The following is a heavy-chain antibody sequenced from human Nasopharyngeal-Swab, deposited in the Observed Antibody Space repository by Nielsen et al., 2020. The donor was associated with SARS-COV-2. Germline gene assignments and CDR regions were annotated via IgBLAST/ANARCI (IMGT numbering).Heavy chain of an antibody. Sequence: GESLKISCAASEFPFSSYAMSWVRQAPGKGLEWVSTISASVASTYYADSVRGRFTISRDNSKNTLYLQMNSLRGEDTAVYYCAKATVTSSFDYWGQGTLVTVSS. J-gene: IGHJ4*02. CDR1: EFPFSSYA. CDR3: AKATVTSSFDY. D-gene: IGHD4-17*01. V-gene: IGHV3-23*01. CDR2: ISASVAST.